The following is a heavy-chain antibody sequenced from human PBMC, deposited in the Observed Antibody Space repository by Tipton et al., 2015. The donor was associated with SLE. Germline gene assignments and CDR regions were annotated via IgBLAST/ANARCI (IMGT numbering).Heavy chain of an antibody. CDR3: AIPTVGATGGFDS. J-gene: IGHJ4*01. CDR1: GGSISSSPYY. Sequence: LRLSCTVSGGSISSSPYYWAWIRQPPGKGLEWIGTVYSGGNTYHIPSLKTRATISVDTPRNQFSLKLTSVTAADTAVYYCAIPTVGATGGFDSWGHGTLVIVSS. V-gene: IGHV4-39*07. D-gene: IGHD1-26*01. CDR2: VYSGGNT.